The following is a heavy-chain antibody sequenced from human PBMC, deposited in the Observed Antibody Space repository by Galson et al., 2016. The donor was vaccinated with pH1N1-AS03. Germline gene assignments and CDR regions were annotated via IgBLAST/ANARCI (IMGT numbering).Heavy chain of an antibody. CDR3: ARGAPGDFGY. Sequence: TLSLTCSVAGVSIRGYYWNWIRQTPGGGLEWIGYIYNSGSTDFNPSLKSRVTMSMDTSKNQFTLKLSSVSAADTAVYYCARGAPGDFGYWGQGTLVTVSS. CDR2: IYNSGST. D-gene: IGHD2-8*02. J-gene: IGHJ4*02. V-gene: IGHV4-59*01. CDR1: GVSIRGYY.